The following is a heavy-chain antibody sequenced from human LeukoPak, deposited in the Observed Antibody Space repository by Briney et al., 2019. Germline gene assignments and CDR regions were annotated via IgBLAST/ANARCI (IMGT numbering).Heavy chain of an antibody. V-gene: IGHV3-30*18. CDR2: ISYDGSNK. CDR3: AKFPPVTTVGRIEDY. Sequence: GGSLRLSCAASGFTFSSYGMHWVRQAPGKGLEWVAVISYDGSNKYYADSVKGRFTISRDNSKNTLYLQMNSLRAEDTAVCYCAKFPPVTTVGRIEDYWGQGTLVTVSS. CDR1: GFTFSSYG. J-gene: IGHJ4*02. D-gene: IGHD4-23*01.